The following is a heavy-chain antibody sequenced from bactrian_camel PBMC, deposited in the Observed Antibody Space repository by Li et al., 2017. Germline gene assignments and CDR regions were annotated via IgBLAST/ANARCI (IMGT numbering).Heavy chain of an antibody. J-gene: IGHJ4*01. CDR3: AAFYIPPPGYCGVRTRNEYNH. V-gene: IGHV3S6*01. CDR1: GDTIDRYC. D-gene: IGHD1*01. CDR2: IDKDDSAT. Sequence: VQLVESGGGSVQAGGSLRLSCAASGDTIDRYCMTWFRQGPGKERVPVASIDKDDSATYTDSVKDRFTISRDNAKNTVYLELNNAQPEDTGIYYCAAFYIPPPGYCGVRTRNEYNHWGQGTQVTVS.